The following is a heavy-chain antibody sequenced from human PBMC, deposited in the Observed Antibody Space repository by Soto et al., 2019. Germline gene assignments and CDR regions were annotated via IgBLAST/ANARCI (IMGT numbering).Heavy chain of an antibody. CDR3: AREEALLFGGNSNYYSTMDV. J-gene: IGHJ6*02. Sequence: HGQLRESGPGLVMPSQTLSLTCTVSGGSIISGDYYWSWIRQPPGKGLEWIGHIYYSGDTSYNPYLKRRMTTSTDTSKNQCSLKLSSVTAADPAFYSCAREEALLFGGNSNYYSTMDVWGQGAPVTVSS. D-gene: IGHD2-21*02. CDR2: IYYSGDT. CDR1: GGSIISGDYY. V-gene: IGHV4-30-4*08.